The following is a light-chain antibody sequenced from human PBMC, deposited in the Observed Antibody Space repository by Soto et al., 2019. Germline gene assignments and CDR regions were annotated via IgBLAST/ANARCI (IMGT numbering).Light chain of an antibody. Sequence: EILLTQSPATLSVSPGDRATLSCRASQTVSSNLAWYQQKPGQAPRLLIYDTSSRATDIPDRFSGSGSGTDFTLTISRLEPEDFTVYYCQHYGTSMWTFGQGTKVDIK. CDR2: DTS. CDR1: QTVSSN. J-gene: IGKJ1*01. V-gene: IGKV3-20*01. CDR3: QHYGTSMWT.